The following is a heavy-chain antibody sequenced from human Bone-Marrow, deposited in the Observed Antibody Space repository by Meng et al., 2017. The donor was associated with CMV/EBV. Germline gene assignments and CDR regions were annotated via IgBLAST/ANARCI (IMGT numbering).Heavy chain of an antibody. D-gene: IGHD3-3*01. Sequence: SETLSLTCTVSGGSISSGGYYWSWIRQHPGKGLEWIGYIYYSGSTYYNPSLKSRVTISVDTSKNQFSLKLSSVTAADTAVYYCARDLGKGSTIFGVARNWFDPCGQGTLVTASS. V-gene: IGHV4-31*03. CDR2: IYYSGST. J-gene: IGHJ5*02. CDR3: ARDLGKGSTIFGVARNWFDP. CDR1: GGSISSGGYY.